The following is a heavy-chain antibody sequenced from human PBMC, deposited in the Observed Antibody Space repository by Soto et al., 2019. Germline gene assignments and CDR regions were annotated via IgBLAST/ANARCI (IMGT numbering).Heavy chain of an antibody. D-gene: IGHD5-12*01. J-gene: IGHJ4*02. V-gene: IGHV3-23*01. CDR2: LSAGGGTT. Sequence: EVQLLESGGGLVQPVGSLRLSCAASGFTFSSYAMSWVRQAPGKGLEWVSALSAGGGTTYYADSVKGRFTISRDSSKNTLYLQMNSLRAEDTAVYYCAKASRDYDWIFDYWGQGILVTVSS. CDR3: AKASRDYDWIFDY. CDR1: GFTFSSYA.